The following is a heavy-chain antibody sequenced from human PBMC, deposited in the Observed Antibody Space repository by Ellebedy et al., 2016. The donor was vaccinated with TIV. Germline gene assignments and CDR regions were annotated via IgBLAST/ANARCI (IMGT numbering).Heavy chain of an antibody. V-gene: IGHV1-69*04. D-gene: IGHD3-16*02. CDR3: AIYQPGASFDY. J-gene: IGHJ4*02. CDR1: GGTFSSYG. Sequence: SVKVSXKASGGTFSSYGISWVRQAPGQGLEWMGRVFPSLGVANYVQKFQGRVTITADKSTSTAYMELSSLKFEDTAVYYCAIYQPGASFDYWGQGTLVTVSS. CDR2: VFPSLGVA.